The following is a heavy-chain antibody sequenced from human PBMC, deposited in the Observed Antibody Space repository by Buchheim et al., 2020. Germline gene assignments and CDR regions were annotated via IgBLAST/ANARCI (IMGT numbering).Heavy chain of an antibody. CDR1: GGTFNSYV. CDR3: AKGALGGSWPAYNYYYIMDI. D-gene: IGHD1-26*01. CDR2: IIPMFGKS. J-gene: IGHJ6*02. V-gene: IGHV1-69*01. Sequence: QVQLVQSGAEVKKPGSSVKVSCKASGGTFNSYVFNWVRQAPGQGLEWMGGIIPMFGKSNYAQKFQGRVTITADESTNTAYMELSSLRSEDTAVYYCAKGALGGSWPAYNYYYIMDIWGRGTT.